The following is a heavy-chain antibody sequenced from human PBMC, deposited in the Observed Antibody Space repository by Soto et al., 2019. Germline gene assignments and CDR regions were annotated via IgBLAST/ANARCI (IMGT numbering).Heavy chain of an antibody. V-gene: IGHV4-4*02. CDR1: GGSISSSNW. Sequence: PSETLSLTCAVSGGSISSSNWWSWVRQPPGKGLERIGEIYHSGSTNYNPSLKSRVTISVDKSKNQFSLKLSSVTAADPAVYYCGSGSSSWYVDWFDPWGQGTLVTVPS. D-gene: IGHD6-13*01. CDR3: GSGSSSWYVDWFDP. CDR2: IYHSGST. J-gene: IGHJ5*02.